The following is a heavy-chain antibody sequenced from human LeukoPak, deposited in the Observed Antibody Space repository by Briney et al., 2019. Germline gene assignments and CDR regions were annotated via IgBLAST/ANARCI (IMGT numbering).Heavy chain of an antibody. J-gene: IGHJ4*02. CDR1: GFTFSSYA. Sequence: PGGSLRLSCAASGFTFSSYAMSWVRQAPGKGLEWVSAISVSGGSTYYADSVKGRFTISRDNSKNTLYLQMNSLRAEDTAVYYCAKSYWGYDILTGYSPLDYWGQGTLVTVSS. D-gene: IGHD3-9*01. CDR2: ISVSGGST. CDR3: AKSYWGYDILTGYSPLDY. V-gene: IGHV3-23*01.